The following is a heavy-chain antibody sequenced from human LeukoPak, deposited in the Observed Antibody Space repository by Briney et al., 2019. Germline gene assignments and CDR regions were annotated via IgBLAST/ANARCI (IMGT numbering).Heavy chain of an antibody. V-gene: IGHV1-18*01. J-gene: IGHJ5*02. D-gene: IGHD1-7*01. CDR1: GYTFTSYG. CDR2: ISAYNGNT. Sequence: RASVKVSCKASGYTFTSYGISWVRQAPGQGLEWMGWISAYNGNTNYAQKLQGRVTMTTDTSTSTAYMELRSLRSDDTAVYYCARVVGESLELPLLNWFDPWGQGTLVTVSS. CDR3: ARVVGESLELPLLNWFDP.